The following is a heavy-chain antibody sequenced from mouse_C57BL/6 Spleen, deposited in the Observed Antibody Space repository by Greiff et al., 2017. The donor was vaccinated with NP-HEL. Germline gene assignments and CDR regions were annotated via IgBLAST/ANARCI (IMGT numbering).Heavy chain of an antibody. CDR2: ISSGGDYI. CDR1: GFTFSSYA. J-gene: IGHJ2*01. CDR3: TRGGYGSPFDY. D-gene: IGHD1-1*01. V-gene: IGHV5-9-1*02. Sequence: EVKLMESGEGLVKPGGSLKLSCAASGFTFSSYAMSWVRQTPEKRLEWVAYISSGGDYIYYADTVKGRFTISRDNARNTLYLQMSSLKSEDTAMYYGTRGGYGSPFDYWGQGTTLTVSS.